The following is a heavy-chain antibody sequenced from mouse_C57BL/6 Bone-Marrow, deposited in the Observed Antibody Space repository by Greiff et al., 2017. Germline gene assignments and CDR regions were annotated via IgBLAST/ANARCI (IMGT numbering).Heavy chain of an antibody. D-gene: IGHD2-2*01. CDR3: ARGCYGYDGDCFDY. CDR2: IDPNSGGT. Sequence: QAQLQQPGAELVKPGASVKLSCKASGYTFTSYWMHWVKQRPGRGLEWIGRIDPNSGGTKYNEKFKSKATLTVDKPSSTAYMQLSSLTSEDAAVYYCARGCYGYDGDCFDYWGQGTTLTVSA. J-gene: IGHJ2*01. CDR1: GYTFTSYW. V-gene: IGHV1-72*01.